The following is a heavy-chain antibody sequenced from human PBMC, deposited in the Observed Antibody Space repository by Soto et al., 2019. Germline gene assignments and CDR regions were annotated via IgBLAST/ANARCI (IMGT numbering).Heavy chain of an antibody. CDR1: GFTFSSYA. J-gene: IGHJ5*02. Sequence: GGSLRLSCAASGFTFSSYAMSWVRQAPGKGLEWVSAISGSGGSTYYADSVKGRFTISRDNSKNTLYLQMNSLGAEDTAVYYCAKGGYGSGSYTQLNWFDPWGQGTLVTVSS. CDR3: AKGGYGSGSYTQLNWFDP. V-gene: IGHV3-23*01. D-gene: IGHD3-10*01. CDR2: ISGSGGST.